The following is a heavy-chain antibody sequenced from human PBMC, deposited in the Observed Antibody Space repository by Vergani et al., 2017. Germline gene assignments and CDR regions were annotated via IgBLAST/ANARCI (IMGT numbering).Heavy chain of an antibody. CDR2: ISYSGST. D-gene: IGHD6-13*01. CDR1: GGSISSGGYY. J-gene: IGHJ4*02. V-gene: IGHV4-31*03. Sequence: QVQLQESGPGLVKPSQTLSLTCTVSGGSISSGGYYWSWIRQHPGKGLEWIGYISYSGSTYYNPSLQSRVTISVDTSKNQFSLKLSPVTAADTAVYYCARVAPGAHSSSWYYYFDYWGQGTLVTVSS. CDR3: ARVAPGAHSSSWYYYFDY.